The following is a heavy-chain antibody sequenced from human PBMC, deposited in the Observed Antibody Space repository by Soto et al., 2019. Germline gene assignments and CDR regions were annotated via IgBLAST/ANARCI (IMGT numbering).Heavy chain of an antibody. J-gene: IGHJ4*02. V-gene: IGHV3-33*01. D-gene: IGHD6-13*01. CDR2: KWNDGRTE. CDR3: IAAAGRLAY. Sequence: GGSLRLSCVTSGFTFSGYGMQWVRQAPGKGLEWVAMKWNDGRTEYYADSVKGRFTISRDDSKNTLYLQMDSLRAEDTAVYYCIAAAGRLAYWGQGTLVTVSS. CDR1: GFTFSGYG.